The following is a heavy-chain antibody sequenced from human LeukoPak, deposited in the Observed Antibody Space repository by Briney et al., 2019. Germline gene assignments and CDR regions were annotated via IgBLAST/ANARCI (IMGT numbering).Heavy chain of an antibody. J-gene: IGHJ5*02. V-gene: IGHV3-48*01. D-gene: IGHD2-2*01. CDR2: ISTSSSTI. CDR3: ARDTIVVVPAAIWFDP. CDR1: GFTFSSYS. Sequence: GGSLRLSCAASGFTFSSYSMNWVRQAPGKGLEWVSYISTSSSTIYNADSVKGRFTISRDDAKNSLYLQMNSLRVEDTAVYYCARDTIVVVPAAIWFDPWGQGTLVTVSS.